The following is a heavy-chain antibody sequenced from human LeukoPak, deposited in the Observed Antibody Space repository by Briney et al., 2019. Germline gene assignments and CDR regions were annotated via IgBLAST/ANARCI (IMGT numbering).Heavy chain of an antibody. D-gene: IGHD6-19*01. Sequence: SETLSLTCAVSGGSISGSSYYWGWIRQPPGKKLEWIGSIYSSGSTYYNPSLKSRVTISVDTSKNQFSLKLSSVTAADTAVYYCAREWGSSGWLYWYFDLWGRGTLVTVSS. CDR2: IYSSGST. CDR3: AREWGSSGWLYWYFDL. V-gene: IGHV4-39*07. CDR1: GGSISGSSYY. J-gene: IGHJ2*01.